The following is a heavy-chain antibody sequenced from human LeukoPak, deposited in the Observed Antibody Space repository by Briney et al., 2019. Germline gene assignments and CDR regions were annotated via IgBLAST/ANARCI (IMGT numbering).Heavy chain of an antibody. D-gene: IGHD3-3*01. CDR1: GGSISSGSYY. CDR3: ARGQAIFGVVNWIDP. Sequence: SQTLSLTCTVSGGSISSGSYYWSWIRQPAGKGLEWIGRIYTSGSTDYNPSLKSRVTISVDTSKNQFSLKLSSVTAADTAVYYCARGQAIFGVVNWIDPWGQGTLVTVSS. CDR2: IYTSGST. V-gene: IGHV4-61*02. J-gene: IGHJ5*02.